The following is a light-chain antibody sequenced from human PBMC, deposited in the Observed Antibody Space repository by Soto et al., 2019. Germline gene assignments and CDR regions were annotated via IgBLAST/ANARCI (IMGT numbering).Light chain of an antibody. Sequence: EIVLTQSPGTLSLSPGERATLSCRASQIVGQKYLAWYQQKPGQAPRLLIYAASSRATGIPDRFSGGGSGSDFTLTISRLEPEDFAVYYCQQYGSSPRTFGQGTKVEVK. CDR3: QQYGSSPRT. V-gene: IGKV3-20*01. CDR1: QIVGQKY. J-gene: IGKJ1*01. CDR2: AAS.